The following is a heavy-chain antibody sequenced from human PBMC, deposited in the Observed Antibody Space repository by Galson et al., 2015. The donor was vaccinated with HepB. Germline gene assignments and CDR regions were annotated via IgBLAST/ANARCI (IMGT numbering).Heavy chain of an antibody. V-gene: IGHV1-46*01. D-gene: IGHD1-26*01. J-gene: IGHJ3*02. CDR2: INPSGGST. CDR3: ARDGGLVGANPDI. Sequence: SVKVSCKAFGYTFTSYYMHWVRQAPGQGLEWMGIINPSGGSTSYTQKFQGRVTMTRDTSTSTVYMELSSLRSEDTAVYYCARDGGLVGANPDIWGQGTMVTVSS. CDR1: GYTFTSYY.